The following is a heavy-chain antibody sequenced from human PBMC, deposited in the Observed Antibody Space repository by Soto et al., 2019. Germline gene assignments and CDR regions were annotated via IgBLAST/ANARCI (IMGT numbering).Heavy chain of an antibody. D-gene: IGHD1-7*01. CDR1: GCTFSSYG. V-gene: IGHV3-30*18. CDR2: ISYDGSNK. J-gene: IGHJ6*03. CDR3: AKDAPPTTYYYYYYMDV. Sequence: GGSLRLSCAASGCTFSSYGMHWVRQAPGKGLEWVAVISYDGSNKYYADSVKGRFTISRDNSKNTLYLQMNSLRAEDTAVYYCAKDAPPTTYYYYYYMDVWGKGTTVTVSS.